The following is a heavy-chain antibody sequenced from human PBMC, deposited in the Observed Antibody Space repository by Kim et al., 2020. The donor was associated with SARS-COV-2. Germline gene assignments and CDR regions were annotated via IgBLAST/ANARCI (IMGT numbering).Heavy chain of an antibody. CDR2: ISSSSSYI. J-gene: IGHJ4*02. CDR1: GFTFSSYS. CDR3: ARDVLMVYAIPGVVDY. D-gene: IGHD2-8*01. V-gene: IGHV3-21*01. Sequence: GGSLRLSCAASGFTFSSYSMNWVRQAPGKGLEWVSSISSSSSYIYYADSVKGRFTISRDNAKNSLYLQMNSLRAEDTAVYYCARDVLMVYAIPGVVDYWGQGTLVTVSS.